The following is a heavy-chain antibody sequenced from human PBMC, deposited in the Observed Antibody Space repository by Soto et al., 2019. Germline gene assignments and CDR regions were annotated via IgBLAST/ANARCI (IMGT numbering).Heavy chain of an antibody. CDR1: CGSISSISYY. CDR2: IYYIGIX. D-gene: IGHD5-12*01. Sequence: SETLSLTCTVACGSISSISYYWGWIRQPPGKWLEWIGSIYYIGIXXYSPSLKXXVTISVDTSNXQFSLXLSSVTSADTAVYYCARLLATAFDYWCQGTLVTDSS. V-gene: IGHV4-39*01. CDR3: ARLLATAFDY. J-gene: IGHJ4*02.